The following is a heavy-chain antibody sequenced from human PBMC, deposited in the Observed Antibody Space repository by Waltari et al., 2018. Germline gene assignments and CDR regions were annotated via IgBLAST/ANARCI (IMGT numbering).Heavy chain of an antibody. V-gene: IGHV1-69*08. CDR3: AREGVCSGGSCYPNWFDP. J-gene: IGHJ5*02. CDR2: IFPTLGTA. CDR1: GGTFSSYA. Sequence: QVQLVQSGAEVKKPGSSVKVSCKASGGTFSSYAISWVRQAPGQGLEWMGRIFPTLGTANYAQKCQGIVTITADKSTSTAYMELRSLRSEDTAVYYCAREGVCSGGSCYPNWFDPWGQGTLVTVSS. D-gene: IGHD2-15*01.